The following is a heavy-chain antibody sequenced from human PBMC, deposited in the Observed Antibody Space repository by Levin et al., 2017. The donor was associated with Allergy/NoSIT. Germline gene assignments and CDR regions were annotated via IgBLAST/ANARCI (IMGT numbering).Heavy chain of an antibody. V-gene: IGHV3-48*03. CDR1: GFTFSSYE. D-gene: IGHD3-3*01. CDR3: ARDYYDFWSGPSRAGWFDP. J-gene: IGHJ5*02. CDR2: ISSSGSTI. Sequence: GGSLRLSCAASGFTFSSYEMNWVRQAPGKGLEWVSYISSSGSTIYYADSVKGRFTISRDNAKNSLYLQMNSLRAEDTAVYYCARDYYDFWSGPSRAGWFDPWGQGTLVTVSS.